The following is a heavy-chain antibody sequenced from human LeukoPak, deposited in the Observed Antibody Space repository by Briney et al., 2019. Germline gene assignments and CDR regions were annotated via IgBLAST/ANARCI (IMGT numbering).Heavy chain of an antibody. CDR1: GGSISTYY. CDR2: IYYTGST. CDR3: ARAIGYCSSTSCAYYMDV. J-gene: IGHJ6*03. D-gene: IGHD2-2*01. Sequence: SETLSLTCTLSGGSISTYYWSWVRQPPGKGLEWIGYIYYTGSTDYNPSLKSRVTMSVDTSKNQFSLKLSSVTAADTAVYSCARAIGYCSSTSCAYYMDVWGKGTTVTISS. V-gene: IGHV4-59*01.